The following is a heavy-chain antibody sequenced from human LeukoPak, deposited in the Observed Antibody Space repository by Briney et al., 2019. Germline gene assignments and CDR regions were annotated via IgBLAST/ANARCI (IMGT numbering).Heavy chain of an antibody. V-gene: IGHV3-7*01. CDR2: IKPDGSDK. CDR1: GFTFSSHW. J-gene: IGHJ6*03. Sequence: QSGGSLRLSCAASGFTFSSHWMTWVRQAPGKGLEWVANIKPDGSDKYYVDSVKGRFTISRDNAKNSLYLQLNNLRVEDTAVFYCARIRGIPHYDYHYYMDVWGKGTTVTVSS. CDR3: ARIRGIPHYDYHYYMDV. D-gene: IGHD3-10*01.